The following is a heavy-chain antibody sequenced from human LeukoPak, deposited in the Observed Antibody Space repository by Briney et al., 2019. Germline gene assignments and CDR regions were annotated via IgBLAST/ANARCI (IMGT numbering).Heavy chain of an antibody. V-gene: IGHV3-33*01. D-gene: IGHD6-6*01. J-gene: IGHJ4*02. CDR1: GFTFSSYG. CDR2: IWYDGSNK. Sequence: AGGSLRLSCAASGFTFSSYGMHWVRQAPGKGLERVAVIWYDGSNKYYADSVKGRFTISRDNSKNTLYLQMNSLRAEDTAVYYCARDKYSSSSYYFDYWGQGTLVTVSS. CDR3: ARDKYSSSSYYFDY.